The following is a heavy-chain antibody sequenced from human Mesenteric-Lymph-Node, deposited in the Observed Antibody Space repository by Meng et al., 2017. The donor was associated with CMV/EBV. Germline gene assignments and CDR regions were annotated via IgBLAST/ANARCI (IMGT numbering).Heavy chain of an antibody. Sequence: GESLKISCAASGFTVSSNYMSWVRQAPGKGLEWVSVIYSGGSTYYADSVKGRFTISRDNSKNTLYLQMNSLRAEDTAVYYCARGARPYSGSYPGYWGQGTLVTVSS. CDR2: IYSGGST. V-gene: IGHV3-53*01. J-gene: IGHJ4*02. D-gene: IGHD1-26*01. CDR3: ARGARPYSGSYPGY. CDR1: GFTVSSNY.